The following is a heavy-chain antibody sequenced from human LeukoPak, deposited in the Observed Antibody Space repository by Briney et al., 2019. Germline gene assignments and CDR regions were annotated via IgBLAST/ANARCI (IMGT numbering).Heavy chain of an antibody. CDR1: GFTFSSYA. CDR3: AKDQGYCTNGVCYGSLSFGEPEYYFDY. V-gene: IGHV3-23*01. D-gene: IGHD2-8*01. J-gene: IGHJ4*02. Sequence: TGGSLRLSCAASGFTFSSYAMSWVRQAPGKGLEWDSAISGSGGSTYYADSVKGRFTISRDNSKNTLYLQMNSLRAEDTAVYYCAKDQGYCTNGVCYGSLSFGEPEYYFDYWGQGTLVTVSS. CDR2: ISGSGGST.